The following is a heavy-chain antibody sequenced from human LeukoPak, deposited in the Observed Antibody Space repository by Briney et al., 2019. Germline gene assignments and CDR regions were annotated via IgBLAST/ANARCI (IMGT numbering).Heavy chain of an antibody. CDR3: AGGNDYFDY. D-gene: IGHD3-16*01. Sequence: PGGSLRLSCAASGFTFSSYWMHWVRQAPGKGLVWVSRINSDGSSTSYADSVKGRFTISRDNSKNTLYLQMNGLRAEDTAVYYCAGGNDYFDYWGQGTLVTVSS. J-gene: IGHJ4*02. CDR2: INSDGSST. V-gene: IGHV3-74*01. CDR1: GFTFSSYW.